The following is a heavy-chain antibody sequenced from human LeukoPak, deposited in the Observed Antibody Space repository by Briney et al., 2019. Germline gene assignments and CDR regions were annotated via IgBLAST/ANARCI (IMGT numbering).Heavy chain of an antibody. V-gene: IGHV3-23*01. CDR3: AKWGVSVAMQEGDFHY. CDR1: GFTFSGYA. D-gene: IGHD2-2*01. CDR2: ISGSAGIT. J-gene: IGHJ4*02. Sequence: GGSLRLSCAASGFTFSGYAMSWVRQAPGKALEWVSSISGSAGITFYADSVKGRFTISRDNSESMLHLQMSSLRAEDTAMYYCAKWGVSVAMQEGDFHYWGQGTLVTVSS.